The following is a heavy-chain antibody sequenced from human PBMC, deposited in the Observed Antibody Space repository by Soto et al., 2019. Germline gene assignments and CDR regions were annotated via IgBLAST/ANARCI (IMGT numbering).Heavy chain of an antibody. Sequence: WASVKVSCKVSGFTFTSSAVQWVRQARGQRLEWIGWIVVGSGNTNYAQKFQERVTITRDMSTSTAYMELSSLRSEDTAVYYCAADQEVAARPYRYYGMDVWGQGTTVTVSS. D-gene: IGHD6-6*01. CDR2: IVVGSGNT. J-gene: IGHJ6*02. CDR1: GFTFTSSA. CDR3: AADQEVAARPYRYYGMDV. V-gene: IGHV1-58*01.